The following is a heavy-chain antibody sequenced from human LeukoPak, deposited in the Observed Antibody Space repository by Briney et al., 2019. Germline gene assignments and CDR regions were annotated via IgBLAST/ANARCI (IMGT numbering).Heavy chain of an antibody. D-gene: IGHD3-22*01. Sequence: PGGSLRLSCAASGFTFTTYGMHWVRQAPGKGLEWVAFIRYDGSNKYYADSVKGRFTISRDNSKNTLYLQMNSLRAEDTAVYYCAKDAPYYYDSSGYHPHDAFDIWGQGTMVTVSS. CDR1: GFTFTTYG. CDR2: IRYDGSNK. V-gene: IGHV3-30*02. CDR3: AKDAPYYYDSSGYHPHDAFDI. J-gene: IGHJ3*02.